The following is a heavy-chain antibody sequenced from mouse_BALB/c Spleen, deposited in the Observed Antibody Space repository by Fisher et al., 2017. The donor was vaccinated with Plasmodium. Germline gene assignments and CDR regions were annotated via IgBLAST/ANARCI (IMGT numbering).Heavy chain of an antibody. D-gene: IGHD2-1*01. CDR3: VRGNYGAMDS. Sequence: KFKGKATLTVDKSSSTAYMEVRSLTSEDSAVYYCVRGNYGAMDSWGQGTSVTVSS. J-gene: IGHJ4*01. V-gene: IGHV1-26*01.